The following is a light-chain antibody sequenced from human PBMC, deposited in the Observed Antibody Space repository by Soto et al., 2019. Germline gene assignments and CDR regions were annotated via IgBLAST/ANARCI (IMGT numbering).Light chain of an antibody. V-gene: IGLV2-18*02. CDR2: EVS. CDR1: SSDVGSYNR. CDR3: TSYTSTNTYV. Sequence: QSALTQPPSVSGSPGQSVTISCTGTSSDVGSYNRVSWYQQPPGTAPELMIYEVSNRPSGVPDRFSGSKSGNTASLTISGLQAEDEADYYRTSYTSTNTYVFGTGTKVTVL. J-gene: IGLJ1*01.